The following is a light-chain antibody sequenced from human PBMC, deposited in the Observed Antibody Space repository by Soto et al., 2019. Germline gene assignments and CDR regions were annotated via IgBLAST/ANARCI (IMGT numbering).Light chain of an antibody. Sequence: EIVLTQSPGTLSLSPGERATLSCRASQSVSSNYLAWYQQKPGQAPRLLIYDASSRATGIPDRFSGSGSGTDFALTISRLEPEDFAVFYCQQYGSSPLTFGGGTKVEI. V-gene: IGKV3-20*01. CDR2: DAS. CDR1: QSVSSNY. CDR3: QQYGSSPLT. J-gene: IGKJ4*01.